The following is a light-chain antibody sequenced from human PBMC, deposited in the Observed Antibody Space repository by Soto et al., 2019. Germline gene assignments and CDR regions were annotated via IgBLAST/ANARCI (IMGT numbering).Light chain of an antibody. CDR1: SSDVGGYNY. CDR3: SSFAGNNNLV. V-gene: IGLV2-8*01. J-gene: IGLJ2*01. CDR2: EVS. Sequence: QSALTQPPSASGSPGQSVTISCTGTSSDVGGYNYVSWYQQHPVKAPKLMISEVSKRPSGVPDRFSGSKSGNTASLPVSGLQAEDEADYYCSSFAGNNNLVFGGGTKITVI.